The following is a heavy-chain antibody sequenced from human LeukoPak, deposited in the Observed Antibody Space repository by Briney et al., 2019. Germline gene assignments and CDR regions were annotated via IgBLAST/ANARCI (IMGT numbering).Heavy chain of an antibody. J-gene: IGHJ3*02. CDR1: GFTFSSYW. Sequence: GGSLRLSCAASGFTFSSYWMHWVRQAPGKGLVWVSRINSDGSSTCYADSVKGRFTISRDNAKNTLYLQMNSLRAEDTAVYYCARVPLKKQWLPTRGAFDIWGQGTMVTVSS. D-gene: IGHD6-19*01. CDR3: ARVPLKKQWLPTRGAFDI. V-gene: IGHV3-74*01. CDR2: INSDGSST.